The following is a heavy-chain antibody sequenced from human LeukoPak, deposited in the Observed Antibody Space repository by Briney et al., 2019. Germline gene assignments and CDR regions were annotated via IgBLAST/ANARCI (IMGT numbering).Heavy chain of an antibody. Sequence: PSETLSLTCTVSGGSISSYYWSWIRQPPGKGLEWIGYIYYSGSTNYNPSLKSRVTISVDTSKNQFSLKLSSVTAADTAVYYCARQYYDSSGYSYDAFDIWGQGTMVTVSS. D-gene: IGHD3-22*01. V-gene: IGHV4-59*08. CDR1: GGSISSYY. CDR3: ARQYYDSSGYSYDAFDI. J-gene: IGHJ3*02. CDR2: IYYSGST.